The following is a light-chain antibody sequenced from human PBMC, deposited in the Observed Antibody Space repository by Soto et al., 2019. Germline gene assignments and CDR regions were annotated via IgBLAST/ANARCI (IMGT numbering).Light chain of an antibody. J-gene: IGKJ5*01. CDR1: QSLSSW. CDR3: QQANSFPIT. Sequence: DIQMTPSPSTLSASVLYIVNITFRASQSLSSWLALYQKKPGKAPKVLIYAASSLQSGVPSRFSGSGSGTDFTLTISSLQPEDCAIYFCQQANSFPITFGQGTRLEIK. V-gene: IGKV1-12*01. CDR2: AAS.